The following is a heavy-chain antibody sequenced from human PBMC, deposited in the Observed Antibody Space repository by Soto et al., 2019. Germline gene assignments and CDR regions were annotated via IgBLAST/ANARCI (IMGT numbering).Heavy chain of an antibody. CDR3: ARDPTLTTVTTFAFDI. Sequence: EVQLVESGGGLVQPGGSLRLSCAASGFTFSSYWMSWVRQAPGKGLEWVANIKQDGSEKYYVDSVKGRFTISRDNAKNSLYLQMKRLRAEDTAVYYCARDPTLTTVTTFAFDIWGQGTMVTVSS. J-gene: IGHJ3*02. CDR1: GFTFSSYW. CDR2: IKQDGSEK. D-gene: IGHD4-17*01. V-gene: IGHV3-7*01.